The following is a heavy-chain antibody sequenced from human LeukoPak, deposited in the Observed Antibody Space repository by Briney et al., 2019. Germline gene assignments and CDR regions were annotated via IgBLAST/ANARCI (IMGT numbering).Heavy chain of an antibody. CDR1: GFTFDDYG. D-gene: IGHD6-13*01. V-gene: IGHV3-20*04. J-gene: IGHJ4*02. CDR3: ANQYSSNLSYYFDY. CDR2: INWNGGST. Sequence: GGSLRLSCAASGFTFDDYGMTWVRQAPGKGLEWVSGINWNGGSTGYADSVKGRFTISRDNAKNSLYLQMNSLRAEDTAVYYCANQYSSNLSYYFDYWGQGTLVTVSS.